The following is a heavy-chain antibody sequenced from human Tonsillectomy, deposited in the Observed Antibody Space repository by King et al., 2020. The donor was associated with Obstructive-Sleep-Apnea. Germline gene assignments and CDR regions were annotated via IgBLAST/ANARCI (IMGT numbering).Heavy chain of an antibody. CDR3: ARVWSTVVTNDAFDI. CDR2: IYNTGST. CDR1: GGSISSYS. D-gene: IGHD4-23*01. V-gene: IGHV4-59*01. J-gene: IGHJ3*02. Sequence: HVQLQESGPGLVKPSETLSLTCTVSGGSISSYSWTWIRQPPGKGLEGVGYIYNTGSTNYNPSLKSRVTKSIDTSKNQFSLKLSSVTAADTAVYYCARVWSTVVTNDAFDIWGQGTMVTVSS.